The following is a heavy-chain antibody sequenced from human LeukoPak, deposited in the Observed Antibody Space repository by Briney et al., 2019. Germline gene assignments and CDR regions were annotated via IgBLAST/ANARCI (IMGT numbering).Heavy chain of an antibody. V-gene: IGHV3-23*01. CDR2: ISGSGSST. CDR1: GFNFSTYA. Sequence: GGSLRLSCAASGFNFSTYAMSWVRQAQGKGMERVSVISGSGSSTYYADSVKGRFTISRDNSKNTLYLQMNSLRAEDTAVYYCAKEMATIRAFDFWGQGTMVTVSS. D-gene: IGHD5-24*01. CDR3: AKEMATIRAFDF. J-gene: IGHJ3*01.